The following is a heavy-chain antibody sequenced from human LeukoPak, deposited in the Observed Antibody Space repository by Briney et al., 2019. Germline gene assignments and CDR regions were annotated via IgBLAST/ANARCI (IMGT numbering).Heavy chain of an antibody. V-gene: IGHV1-46*01. CDR3: AKKGWYYDSSGYYAGLEYFQH. CDR1: GYTFTSYY. CDR2: INPSGGST. J-gene: IGHJ1*01. Sequence: GASVKVSCKASGYTFTSYYMHWVRQAPGQGLEWMGIINPSGGSTSYAQKFQGRVTMTRDMSTSTVYMELSSLRSEDTAVYYCAKKGWYYDSSGYYAGLEYFQHWGQGTLVTVSS. D-gene: IGHD3-22*01.